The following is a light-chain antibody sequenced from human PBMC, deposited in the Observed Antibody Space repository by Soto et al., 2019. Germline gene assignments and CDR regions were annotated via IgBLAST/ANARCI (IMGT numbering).Light chain of an antibody. CDR3: SSKTSSSSPFV. J-gene: IGLJ1*01. CDR1: SSDIGGYNF. CDR2: EGA. V-gene: IGLV2-14*02. Sequence: QSALTQPASVSGSPGQSITISCTGTSSDIGGYNFVSWYQQYPGTAPKLVIYEGAKRPPEVSNRFSGSKSGNTASLTISGLQADDEGDYYCSSKTSSSSPFVFGTGTKLTVL.